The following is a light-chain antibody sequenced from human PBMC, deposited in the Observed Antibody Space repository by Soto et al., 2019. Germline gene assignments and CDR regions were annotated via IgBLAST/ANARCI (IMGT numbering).Light chain of an antibody. Sequence: DIQMTQSPSSLSASVGDRVTITCRASQGISNFLAWYQQKPGKVPKLLIYAASTLQSWVPSRLSGSGSGTDFTLTITSLQPEDVATYYCQENNNAPWTFGQGTKVEIK. V-gene: IGKV1-27*01. CDR1: QGISNF. CDR2: AAS. CDR3: QENNNAPWT. J-gene: IGKJ1*01.